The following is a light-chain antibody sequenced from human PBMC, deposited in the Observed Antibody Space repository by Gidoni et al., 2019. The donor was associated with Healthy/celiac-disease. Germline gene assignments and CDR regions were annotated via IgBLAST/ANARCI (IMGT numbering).Light chain of an antibody. Sequence: QSVLTQPPSASGTPGQRVTISCSGRSSNIGSNYVYWYQQLPGTAPNLLISRNNQRPSGVPDRCSGSKSGTSASLAISGLRSEDEADYYCAAWDDSLSGPEFGGGTKLTVL. CDR2: RNN. CDR3: AAWDDSLSGPE. J-gene: IGLJ2*01. CDR1: SSNIGSNY. V-gene: IGLV1-47*01.